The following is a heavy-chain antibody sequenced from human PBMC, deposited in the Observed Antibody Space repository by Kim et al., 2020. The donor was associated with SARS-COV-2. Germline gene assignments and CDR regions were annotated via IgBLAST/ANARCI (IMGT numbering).Heavy chain of an antibody. V-gene: IGHV4-4*07. CDR3: ARGGWYYYMDV. J-gene: IGHJ6*03. Sequence: TNYNPSLTSRVTMSVDTSKNQFSLKLSSVTAADTAVYYCARGGWYYYMDVWGKGTTVTVS. CDR2: T. D-gene: IGHD6-19*01.